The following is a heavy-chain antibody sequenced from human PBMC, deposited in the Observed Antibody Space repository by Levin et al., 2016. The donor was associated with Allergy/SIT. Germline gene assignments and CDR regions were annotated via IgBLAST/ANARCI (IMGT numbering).Heavy chain of an antibody. J-gene: IGHJ4*02. Sequence: WVRQAPGQRLEWMGWINAGNGNTKYSQKFQGRVTITRDTSASTAYMELSSLRSEDTAVYYCARANRARYCSGVCPPGGPDPGGYFDYWGQGTLVTVSS. D-gene: IGHD2-15*01. CDR3: ARANRARYCSGVCPPGGPDPGGYFDY. CDR2: INAGNGNT. V-gene: IGHV1-3*01.